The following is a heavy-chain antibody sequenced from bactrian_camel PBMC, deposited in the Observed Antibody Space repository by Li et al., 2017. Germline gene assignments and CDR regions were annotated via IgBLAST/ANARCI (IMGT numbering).Heavy chain of an antibody. Sequence: VQLVESGGGLVQPGGSLTLSCAASGFTFSINAMSWARQAPGKELEWVSGINSGGGSTYYADSVKGRFTISRDNAKNTVYLQMNSLKPEDTAVYYCVRLLLEWVGSPYLDLGYWGQGTQVTVS. J-gene: IGHJ6*01. D-gene: IGHD5*01. CDR3: VRLLLEWVGSPYLDLGY. CDR2: INSGGGST. CDR1: GFTFSINA. V-gene: IGHV3S40*01.